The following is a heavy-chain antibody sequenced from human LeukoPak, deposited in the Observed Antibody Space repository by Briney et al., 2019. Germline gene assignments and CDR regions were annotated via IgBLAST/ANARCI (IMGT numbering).Heavy chain of an antibody. CDR3: ARGGAGLGSPESRWFDP. V-gene: IGHV4-34*01. Sequence: SETLSLTCAVYGGSFSGYYWSWIRQPPGKGLEWIGEINHSGSTNYNPFLKSRVTISVDTSKNQFSLKLSSVTAADTAVYYCARGGAGLGSPESRWFDPWGQGTLVTVSS. CDR1: GGSFSGYY. J-gene: IGHJ5*02. D-gene: IGHD6-13*01. CDR2: INHSGST.